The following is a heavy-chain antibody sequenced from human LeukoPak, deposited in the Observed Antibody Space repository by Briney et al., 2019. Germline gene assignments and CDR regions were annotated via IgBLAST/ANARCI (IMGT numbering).Heavy chain of an antibody. J-gene: IGHJ4*02. D-gene: IGHD5-18*01. CDR2: ISGSGGST. V-gene: IGHV3-53*01. CDR3: AREIHSFDY. CDR1: GFTVSSNY. Sequence: GGSLRLSCAASGFTVSSNYMSWVRQAPGKGLEWVSAISGSGGSTYYADSVKGRFTISRDNAKNSLYLQMNSLRAEDTAVYYCAREIHSFDYWGQGTLVTVSS.